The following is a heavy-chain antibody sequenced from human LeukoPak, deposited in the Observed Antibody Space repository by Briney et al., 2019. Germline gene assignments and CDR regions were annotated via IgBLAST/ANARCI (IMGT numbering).Heavy chain of an antibody. CDR3: ARSSMFRGVTVDY. D-gene: IGHD3-10*01. J-gene: IGHJ4*02. CDR2: IYHSGYT. CDR1: GGSINSSSYY. Sequence: SETLSLTCTVSGGSINSSSYYWGWIRKPPGEALDWIGSIYHSGYTYYNPSLKSRVTISVDTSKSQFSLKLSSVTAADTAVYYCARSSMFRGVTVDYWGQGTLVTVSS. V-gene: IGHV4-39*01.